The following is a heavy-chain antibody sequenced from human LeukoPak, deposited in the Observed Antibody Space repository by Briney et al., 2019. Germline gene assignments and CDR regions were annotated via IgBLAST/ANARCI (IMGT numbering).Heavy chain of an antibody. D-gene: IGHD6-13*01. V-gene: IGHV1-46*01. CDR3: ARDSSPPMDV. Sequence: ASVKVSCKASRYTFTSYYMHWVRQAPGQGLEWMGIINPSGGSTSYAQKFQGRVTMTRDTSTSTVYMELSSLGSEDTAVYYCARDSSPPMDVWGQGTTVTVSS. CDR2: INPSGGST. J-gene: IGHJ6*02. CDR1: RYTFTSYY.